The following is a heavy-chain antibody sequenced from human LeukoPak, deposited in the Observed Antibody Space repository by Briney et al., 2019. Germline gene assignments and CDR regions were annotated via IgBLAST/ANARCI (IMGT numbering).Heavy chain of an antibody. J-gene: IGHJ4*02. CDR2: ISGSGGST. D-gene: IGHD3-10*01. V-gene: IGHV3-23*01. CDR3: AKDRNYYGSGTFDY. CDR1: GFTFDDYG. Sequence: PGGSLRLSCAASGFTFDDYGMSWVRQAPGKGLEWVSAISGSGGSTYYADSVKGRFTISRDNSKNALYLQMNSLRAEDTAVYYCAKDRNYYGSGTFDYWGQGTLVTVSS.